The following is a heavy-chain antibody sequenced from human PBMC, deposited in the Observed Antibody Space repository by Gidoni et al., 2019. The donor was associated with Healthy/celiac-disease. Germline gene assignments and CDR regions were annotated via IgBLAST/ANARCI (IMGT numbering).Heavy chain of an antibody. D-gene: IGHD2-21*02. CDR1: GFTFGDYA. V-gene: IGHV3-49*05. CDR3: TSYCGGDCYSEFDY. Sequence: EVQLVESRGGLVKPGRSLLLSCTAAGFTFGDYAMSWFRQAPGKGLELVCFSGSKAYGGTTEYAASVKGRFTIARDDSKSIAYLQMNSLKTEDTAVYYCTSYCGGDCYSEFDYWGQGTLVTVSS. J-gene: IGHJ4*02. CDR2: SGSKAYGGTT.